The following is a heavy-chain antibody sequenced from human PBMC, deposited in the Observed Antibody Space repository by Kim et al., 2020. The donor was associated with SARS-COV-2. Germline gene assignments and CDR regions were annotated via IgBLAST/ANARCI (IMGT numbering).Heavy chain of an antibody. CDR3: ATDSSGWEVDY. Sequence: GGSLRLSCAASGFTFSSYAMHWVRQAPGKGLEWVAVISYDGSNKYYADSVKGRFTISRDNSKNTLYLKMNSLRAEDTAVYYCATDSSGWEVDYWGQGTLVTGSS. CDR1: GFTFSSYA. D-gene: IGHD6-19*01. V-gene: IGHV3-30*04. J-gene: IGHJ4*02. CDR2: ISYDGSNK.